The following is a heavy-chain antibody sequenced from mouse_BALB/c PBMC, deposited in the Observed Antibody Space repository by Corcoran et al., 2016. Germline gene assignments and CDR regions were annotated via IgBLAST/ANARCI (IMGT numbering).Heavy chain of an antibody. V-gene: IGHV9-3-1*01. CDR2: INTYTGEP. J-gene: IGHJ4*01. D-gene: IGHD2-14*01. Sequence: QIQLVQSGPELKKPGETVKISCKDSGYTFTNYGMNWVKQSPGQGLKWMGWINTYTGEPTYADDFKGRFAFSLETSASTAYLQINNLKNEDTATYFCARSGYRYPYYAMDYWGQGTSVTVSS. CDR3: ARSGYRYPYYAMDY. CDR1: GYTFTNYG.